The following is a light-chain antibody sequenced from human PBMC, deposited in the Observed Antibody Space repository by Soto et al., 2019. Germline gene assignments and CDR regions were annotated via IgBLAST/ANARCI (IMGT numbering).Light chain of an antibody. V-gene: IGKV3-11*01. CDR2: DAS. CDR3: QQRDWPVT. Sequence: EIVLTQSPATVSLSPGETATLSCKASQTIRTQLAWYQHKSGQAPRLLISDASKSATGIPDRFSGSGSGTEFTLTINSLEPGDVAVYYCQQRDWPVTFGQGTHVAIK. J-gene: IGKJ2*01. CDR1: QTIRTQ.